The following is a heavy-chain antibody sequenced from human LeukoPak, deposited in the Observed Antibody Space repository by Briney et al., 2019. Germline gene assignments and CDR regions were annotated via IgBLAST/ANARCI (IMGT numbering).Heavy chain of an antibody. CDR3: ARVGRHYDILTGYYNGEAFDY. D-gene: IGHD3-9*01. V-gene: IGHV3-21*01. CDR1: GFTFSSYS. CDR2: ISSSSSYI. Sequence: PGGSLRLSCAASGFTFSSYSMNWVRQAPGKGLEWVSSISSSSSYIYYADSVKGRFTISRDNAKNSLYLQMNSLRAEDTAVYYCARVGRHYDILTGYYNGEAFDYWGQGTLVTVSS. J-gene: IGHJ4*02.